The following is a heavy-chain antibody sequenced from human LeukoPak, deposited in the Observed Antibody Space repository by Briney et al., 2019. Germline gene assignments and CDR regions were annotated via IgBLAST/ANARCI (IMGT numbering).Heavy chain of an antibody. CDR1: GYTFTSYA. J-gene: IGHJ4*02. Sequence: ASVKVSRKASGYTFTSYAMHWVRQAPGQRLEWMGWINAGNGNTKYSQKFQGRVTITRDTSASTAYMELSSLRSEDTAVYYCARGARLYWNYYDSSGYSPLGYWGQGTLVTVSS. D-gene: IGHD3-22*01. CDR2: INAGNGNT. V-gene: IGHV1-3*01. CDR3: ARGARLYWNYYDSSGYSPLGY.